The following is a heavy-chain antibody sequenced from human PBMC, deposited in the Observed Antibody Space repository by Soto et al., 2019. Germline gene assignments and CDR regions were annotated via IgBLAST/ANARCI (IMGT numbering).Heavy chain of an antibody. Sequence: QVQLVQSGAEVKKPGASVKVSCKPSGYTLNTYYLHWVRQAPGQGLERMGIIHPSGGSSTYAQKFLGRVTMTRDTSTSTVFMELSSLRSADTAVYYCARGGHIAVVTDSFDYWGQGTLVTVSS. V-gene: IGHV1-46*02. CDR1: GYTLNTYY. J-gene: IGHJ4*02. CDR3: ARGGHIAVVTDSFDY. CDR2: IHPSGGSS. D-gene: IGHD2-21*02.